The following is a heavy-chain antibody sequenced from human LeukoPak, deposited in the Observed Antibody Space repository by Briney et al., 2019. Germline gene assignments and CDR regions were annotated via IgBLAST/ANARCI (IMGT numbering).Heavy chain of an antibody. CDR2: INTNTGNP. CDR1: GGTFSSYA. CDR3: ARTGYSNTYYYYYYYMDV. D-gene: IGHD4-11*01. V-gene: IGHV7-4-1*02. J-gene: IGHJ6*03. Sequence: ASVKVSCKASGGTFSSYAISWVRQAPGQGLEWMGWINTNTGNPTYAQGFTGRFVFSLDTSVSTAYLQISSLKAEDTAVYYCARTGYSNTYYYYYYYMDVWGKGTTVTVSS.